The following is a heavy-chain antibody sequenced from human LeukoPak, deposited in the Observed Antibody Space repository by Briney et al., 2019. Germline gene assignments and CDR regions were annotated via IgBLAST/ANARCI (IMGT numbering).Heavy chain of an antibody. J-gene: IGHJ4*02. D-gene: IGHD6-13*01. CDR1: GGSISSSSCY. V-gene: IGHV4-39*07. Sequence: PSETLSLTCTVSGGSISSSSCYWGWIRQPPGKGLEWIGSIYYSGSTYYNPSLKSRVTISVDTSKNQFSLKLSSVTAADTAVYYCARGSAAGTTLDYWGQGTLVTVSS. CDR3: ARGSAAGTTLDY. CDR2: IYYSGST.